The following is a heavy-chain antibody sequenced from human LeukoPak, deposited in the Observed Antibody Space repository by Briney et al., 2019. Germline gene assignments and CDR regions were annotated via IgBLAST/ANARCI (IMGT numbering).Heavy chain of an antibody. J-gene: IGHJ4*02. CDR3: ARILVATIRILDY. Sequence: KSGRSLRLSCAASGFTFSDYYMSWIRQAPGKGLEWVSYISSSGSTIYYADSVKGRFTISRDNAKNSLYLQMNSLRAEDTAVYYCARILVATIRILDYWGQGTLVTVSS. CDR2: ISSSGSTI. V-gene: IGHV3-11*01. CDR1: GFTFSDYY. D-gene: IGHD5-12*01.